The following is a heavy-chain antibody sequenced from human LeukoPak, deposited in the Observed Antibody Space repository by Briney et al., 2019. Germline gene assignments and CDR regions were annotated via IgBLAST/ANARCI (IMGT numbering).Heavy chain of an antibody. J-gene: IGHJ5*02. V-gene: IGHV3-20*04. CDR2: INWNGGST. CDR3: AKKYSTGLDP. CDR1: GFTFSSYW. D-gene: IGHD1-26*01. Sequence: GGSLRLSCAASGFTFSSYWMHWVRQAPGKGLEWVSTINWNGGSTYYADSVKGRFTISRDNSKNSLYLQMNSLRVEDTAVYYCAKKYSTGLDPWGQGTLVTVSS.